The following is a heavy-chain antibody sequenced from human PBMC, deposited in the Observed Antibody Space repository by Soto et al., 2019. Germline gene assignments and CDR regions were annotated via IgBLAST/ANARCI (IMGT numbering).Heavy chain of an antibody. CDR2: NYYSGIT. D-gene: IGHD2-15*01. Sequence: SETLSLTCTVSGGSISSGGYYWTWIRQHPGKGLEWIGYNYYSGITYYNPSLKSRVTISLDTSKNQFSLKLSSVTAADTAVYYCARAGYCSGGSCYSPDAFDIWGQGTMVT. CDR1: GGSISSGGYY. CDR3: ARAGYCSGGSCYSPDAFDI. J-gene: IGHJ3*02. V-gene: IGHV4-31*03.